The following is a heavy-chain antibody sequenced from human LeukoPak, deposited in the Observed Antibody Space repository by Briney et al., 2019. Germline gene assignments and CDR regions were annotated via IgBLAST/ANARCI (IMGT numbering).Heavy chain of an antibody. CDR2: ISGSGGST. Sequence: GGSLRLSCAAPGFTFSSYAMSWVRQAPGKGLEWVSAISGSGGSTYYADSVKGRFTISRDNSKNTLYLQMNSLRAEDTAVYYCAKGWSGTRGTLDYWGQGTLVTVSS. CDR3: AKGWSGTRGTLDY. CDR1: GFTFSSYA. V-gene: IGHV3-23*01. J-gene: IGHJ4*02. D-gene: IGHD3-3*01.